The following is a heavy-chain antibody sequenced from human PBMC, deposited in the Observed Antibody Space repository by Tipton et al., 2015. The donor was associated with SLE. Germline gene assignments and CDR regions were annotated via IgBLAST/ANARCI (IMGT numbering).Heavy chain of an antibody. Sequence: GLVKPSETLSLTCTVSGVSITDYYWTWIRQSPGKGLEWIGSIYRSGTAYYNPSLKSRVTMSVDTSKNQFSLKLSSVTAADTAVYYCARGQCTSCYYYYMDVWGKGTTVTVSS. CDR3: ARGQCTSCYYYYMDV. CDR2: IYRSGTA. D-gene: IGHD2-2*01. J-gene: IGHJ6*03. V-gene: IGHV4-4*07. CDR1: GVSITDYY.